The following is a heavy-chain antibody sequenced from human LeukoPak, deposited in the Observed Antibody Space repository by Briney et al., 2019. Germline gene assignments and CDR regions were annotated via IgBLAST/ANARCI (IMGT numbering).Heavy chain of an antibody. V-gene: IGHV3-23*01. J-gene: IGHJ4*02. D-gene: IGHD1-7*01. CDR1: GFTFSSHT. CDR2: ISGSGGTT. CDR3: ATSIDDWNSGHYYYFDY. Sequence: GGSLRLSCAASGFTFSSHTMNWVRQAPGKGLECVSSISGSGGTTYYADSLKGRFTISRDNSKNTLYLQMNSLRAEDTAVYYCATSIDDWNSGHYYYFDYWGQGTLVTVSS.